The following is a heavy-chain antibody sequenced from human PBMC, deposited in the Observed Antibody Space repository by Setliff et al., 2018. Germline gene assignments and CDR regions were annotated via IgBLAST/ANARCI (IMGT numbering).Heavy chain of an antibody. V-gene: IGHV1-18*01. CDR2: VTIYNGNT. J-gene: IGHJ4*02. Sequence: ASVKVSCKASGYTFSNYGVTWVRQAPGQGLEWMGWVTIYNGNTKYAQNLQGRLTLTTDISTSTAYIELKDLTSDDTALYYCARINFYVSSGFYYASDYWGQGTLVT. CDR3: ARINFYVSSGFYYASDY. D-gene: IGHD3-22*01. CDR1: GYTFSNYG.